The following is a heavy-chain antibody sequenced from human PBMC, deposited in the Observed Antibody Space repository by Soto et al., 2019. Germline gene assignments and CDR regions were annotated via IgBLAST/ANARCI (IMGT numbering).Heavy chain of an antibody. Sequence: SETLSLTCTVSGGSVSSYHWTWIRQSPGKGLEWIGYIYYNGTTDYNPSLKSRVTISVSTSKRQFSLRLTSVTAADTAVYYCAREFFWRSSSSPTYYYYLDVWGKGTTVTVSS. V-gene: IGHV4-59*02. D-gene: IGHD6-6*01. CDR2: IYYNGTT. J-gene: IGHJ6*03. CDR1: GGSVSSYH. CDR3: AREFFWRSSSSPTYYYYLDV.